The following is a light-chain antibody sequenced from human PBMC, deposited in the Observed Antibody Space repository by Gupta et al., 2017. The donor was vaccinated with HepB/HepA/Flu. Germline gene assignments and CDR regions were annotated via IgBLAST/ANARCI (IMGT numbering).Light chain of an antibody. J-gene: IGKJ1*01. CDR2: GAS. CDR1: PRGTSNF. V-gene: IGKV3-20*01. CDR3: QQDGSSPQT. Sequence: VVLPPSPGTLSLSAGESATLSCRARPRGTSNFVGWYQQKPGPAPRLLIYGASSRATGIPDRFSGRGSETDLALTISRLEPEDFAVYYWQQDGSSPQTFGQGTKVEIE.